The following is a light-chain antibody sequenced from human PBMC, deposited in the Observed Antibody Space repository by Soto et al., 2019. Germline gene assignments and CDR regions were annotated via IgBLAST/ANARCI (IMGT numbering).Light chain of an antibody. CDR3: AAWDGSLSGPV. J-gene: IGLJ3*02. V-gene: IGLV1-47*02. Sequence: QSVLTQPPSASGTPGQRVTISCSGSSSNIGSNYVYWYQQLPGTAPRLLIYSNYQRPSGVPDRISGSKSDTSASLAISGLRSEDEADYYCAAWDGSLSGPVFGGGTQLTVL. CDR2: SNY. CDR1: SSNIGSNY.